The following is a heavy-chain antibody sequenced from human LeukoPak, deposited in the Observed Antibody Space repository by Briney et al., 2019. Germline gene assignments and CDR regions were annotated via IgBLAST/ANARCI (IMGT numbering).Heavy chain of an antibody. D-gene: IGHD2-2*01. CDR2: ISSSSGTM. CDR1: GFTFSRYN. J-gene: IGHJ4*02. CDR3: ARVVVPAAMLSGWDY. V-gene: IGHV3-48*01. Sequence: PGGSLRLSCVASGFTFSRYNMNWVRQAPGKGLEWVSYISSSSGTMYYADSVKGRFTISRDNAKTSLYLQMNSLRAEDTAVYYCARVVVPAAMLSGWDYWGQGTLVTVSS.